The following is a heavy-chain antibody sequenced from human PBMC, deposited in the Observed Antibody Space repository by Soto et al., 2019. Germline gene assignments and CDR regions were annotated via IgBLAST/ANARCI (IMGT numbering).Heavy chain of an antibody. CDR1: GYTFTSYA. Sequence: GASVKVSCKASGYTFTSYAMHWVRQAPGQRLEWMGWINAGNGNTKYSQKFQGRVTITRDTSASTAYMALSSLRSEHTAVYYCARLGQCLAHVAFDIWGQGTMVTVSS. D-gene: IGHD6-19*01. CDR2: INAGNGNT. V-gene: IGHV1-3*01. CDR3: ARLGQCLAHVAFDI. J-gene: IGHJ3*02.